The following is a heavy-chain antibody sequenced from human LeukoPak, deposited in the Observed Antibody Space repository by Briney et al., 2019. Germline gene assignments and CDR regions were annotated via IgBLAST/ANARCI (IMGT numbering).Heavy chain of an antibody. V-gene: IGHV4-38-2*01. D-gene: IGHD3-22*01. CDR3: ARIWIDDSSGYYYREYYFDY. J-gene: IGHJ4*02. Sequence: SETLSLTCAVSGYSISSGYYGGWIRQPPGKGLEWIGSIYHSGSTCYNPSLKSRVTISVDTSKNQFSLKLSSVTAADTAVYYCARIWIDDSSGYYYREYYFDYWGQGTLVTVSS. CDR1: GYSISSGYY. CDR2: IYHSGST.